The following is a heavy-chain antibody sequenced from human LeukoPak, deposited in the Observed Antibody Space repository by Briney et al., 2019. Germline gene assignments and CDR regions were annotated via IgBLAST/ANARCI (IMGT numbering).Heavy chain of an antibody. D-gene: IGHD1-26*01. V-gene: IGHV3-64*01. Sequence: GGSLRLSCAASGFTFSSYAMHWVRQAPGKGLEYVSAISSNGGSTYYANSVKGRFTISRDNSKNTLYLQMGSLRAEDMAVYYCAREWDGAFDIWGQGTMVTVSS. CDR2: ISSNGGST. CDR3: AREWDGAFDI. CDR1: GFTFSSYA. J-gene: IGHJ3*02.